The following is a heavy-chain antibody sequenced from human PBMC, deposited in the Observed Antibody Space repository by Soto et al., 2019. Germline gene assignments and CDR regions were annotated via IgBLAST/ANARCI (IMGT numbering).Heavy chain of an antibody. CDR1: GYSFTDYY. J-gene: IGHJ5*02. CDR3: ARANQEGDFLTGYYNDWFGP. Sequence: ASVKVTCKASGYSFTDYYLHWVRRAPGQGLEWMGWINPNRGGTNYAQKFQGRVTMTRDTSTSTAYMELSRLRSDDTAVYYCARANQEGDFLTGYYNDWFGPWGHGTLVTVSS. D-gene: IGHD3-9*01. CDR2: INPNRGGT. V-gene: IGHV1-2*02.